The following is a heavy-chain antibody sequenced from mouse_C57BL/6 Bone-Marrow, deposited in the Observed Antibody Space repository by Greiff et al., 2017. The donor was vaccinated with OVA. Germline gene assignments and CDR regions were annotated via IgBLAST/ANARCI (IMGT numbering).Heavy chain of an antibody. CDR1: GYTLTSYW. CDR3: ASYDGYYDWYFDV. CDR2: IHPNSGSN. J-gene: IGHJ1*03. V-gene: IGHV1-64*01. Sequence: QVQLQQPGAELVKPGASVKLSCKASGYTLTSYWMHWVKQRPGQGLEWIGMIHPNSGSNNYNEKFKSKATLTVDKSSSTAYMQLSSLTSEDSAVYYCASYDGYYDWYFDVWGTGTTVTVSS. D-gene: IGHD2-3*01.